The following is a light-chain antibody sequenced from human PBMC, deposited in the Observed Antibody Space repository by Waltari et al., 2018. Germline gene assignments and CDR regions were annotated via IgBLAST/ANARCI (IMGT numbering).Light chain of an antibody. CDR1: SSDVGDYNY. Sequence: QSALTQPASVSGSPGQSITISCTGTSSDVGDYNYVPWYQQHPGKAPKLMIYYASNRFSRSKSGNTASLTISGLQAEDEADYYCSSYTSSSTWVFGGGTKLTVL. V-gene: IGLV2-14*01. J-gene: IGLJ3*02. CDR3: SSYTSSSTWV. CDR2: YAS.